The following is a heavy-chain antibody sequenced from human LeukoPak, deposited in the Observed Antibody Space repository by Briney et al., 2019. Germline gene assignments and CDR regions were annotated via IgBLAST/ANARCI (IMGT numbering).Heavy chain of an antibody. CDR2: ISGTGANT. CDR3: AKRRYDTSSLDWFDP. V-gene: IGHV3-23*01. CDR1: VFTFSSYG. J-gene: IGHJ5*02. D-gene: IGHD6-13*01. Sequence: GGSLRLSCAACVFTFSSYGMSWVRQAPGKGLEWVSTISGTGANTYYADSVKGRFTISRDNFKSTLYLQMNSLRVEDAAVYYCAKRRYDTSSLDWFDPWGQGTLVTVSS.